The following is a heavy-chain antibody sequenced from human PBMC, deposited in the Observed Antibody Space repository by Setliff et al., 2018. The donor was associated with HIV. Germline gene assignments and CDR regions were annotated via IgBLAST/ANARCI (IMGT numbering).Heavy chain of an antibody. CDR3: ARDAGTGGPGRWVDP. CDR1: GYIFSHYG. D-gene: IGHD1-1*01. Sequence: ASVKVSCKISGYIFSHYGVTWVRQAPGQGLEYMGYISGYTGITHYAQSFQGRVTMTTDPSKYTAYMELRSLKYDDTAVYYCARDAGTGGPGRWVDPWGQGTL. V-gene: IGHV1-18*01. CDR2: ISGYTGIT. J-gene: IGHJ5*02.